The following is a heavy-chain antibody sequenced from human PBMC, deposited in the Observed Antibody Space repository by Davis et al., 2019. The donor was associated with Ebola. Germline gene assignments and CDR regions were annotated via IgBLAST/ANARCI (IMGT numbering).Heavy chain of an antibody. Sequence: GESLKISCAASGFTFSIYTMNWVRQAPGEGLEWVSSISSSGSYIYYPDSVRGRFTISRDNAKNSLYLQMNSLGAEDTAVYYCARDHDSSGYPLFDLWGQGTLVTVCS. D-gene: IGHD3-22*01. CDR1: GFTFSIYT. CDR3: ARDHDSSGYPLFDL. J-gene: IGHJ4*02. CDR2: ISSSGSYI. V-gene: IGHV3-21*01.